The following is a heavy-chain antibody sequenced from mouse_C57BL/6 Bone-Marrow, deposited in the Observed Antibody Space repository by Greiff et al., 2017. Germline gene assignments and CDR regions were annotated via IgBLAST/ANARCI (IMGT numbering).Heavy chain of an antibody. J-gene: IGHJ2*01. CDR1: GYTFTDYY. V-gene: IGHV1-19*01. CDR2: INPYNGGT. Sequence: EVQVVESGPVLVKPGASVKMSCKASGYTFTDYYMNWVKQSHGKSLEWIGVINPYNGGTSYNQKFKGKATLTVDKSSSTAYMELNSLTSEDSAVYYCARNGNRARLDYWGQGTTLTVSS. CDR3: ARNGNRARLDY. D-gene: IGHD2-1*01.